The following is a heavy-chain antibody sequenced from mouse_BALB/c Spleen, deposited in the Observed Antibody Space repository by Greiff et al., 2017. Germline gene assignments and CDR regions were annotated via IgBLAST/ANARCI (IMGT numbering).Heavy chain of an antibody. Sequence: QVQLKESGAELAKPGASVKMSCKASGYTFTSYWMHWVKQRPGQGLEWIGYINPSTGYTEYNQKFKDKATLTADKSSSTAYMQLSSLTSEDSAVYYCARGAWAMDYWGQGTSVTVSS. CDR3: ARGAWAMDY. J-gene: IGHJ4*01. CDR2: INPSTGYT. CDR1: GYTFTSYW. V-gene: IGHV1-7*01.